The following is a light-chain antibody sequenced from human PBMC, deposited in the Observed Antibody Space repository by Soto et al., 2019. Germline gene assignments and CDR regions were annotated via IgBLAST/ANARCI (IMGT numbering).Light chain of an antibody. J-gene: IGLJ2*01. V-gene: IGLV1-44*01. CDR1: SSNIGTNT. CDR3: EAWDDSLYGAV. Sequence: QSVLTQPPSASGTPGQRVPISCSGSSSNIGTNTINWYKQLPGTAPKLLIYSNDLQPSGVPDRFSGSKSGTSASLAISGLQSEDEADYYCEAWDDSLYGAVFGGGTQLTVL. CDR2: SND.